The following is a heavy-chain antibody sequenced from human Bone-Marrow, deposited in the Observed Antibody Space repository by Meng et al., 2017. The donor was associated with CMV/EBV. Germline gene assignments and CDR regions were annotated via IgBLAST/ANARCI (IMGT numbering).Heavy chain of an antibody. Sequence: ASVKVSCKAYGYTFTYFGITWLRQAPGQGLGWMGWINPNSGGTNYAQKFQGRVTMTRDTSISTAYMELSRLRSDDTAVYYCARVEYSSSSGRNRNYYYYYGMDVWGQGTTVTVSS. J-gene: IGHJ6*02. D-gene: IGHD6-6*01. CDR1: GYTFTYFG. CDR3: ARVEYSSSSGRNRNYYYYYGMDV. V-gene: IGHV1-2*02. CDR2: INPNSGGT.